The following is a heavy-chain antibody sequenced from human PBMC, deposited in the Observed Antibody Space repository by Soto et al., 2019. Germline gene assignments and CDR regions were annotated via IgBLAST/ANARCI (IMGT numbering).Heavy chain of an antibody. D-gene: IGHD4-4*01. CDR3: ARDDRDDYIGSFGY. J-gene: IGHJ4*02. CDR1: GGFPSYYY. V-gene: IGHV4-59*12. Sequence: SSETLSLTGTISGGFPSYYYWTWILQPPGKGLEWIGNIEDSGRTTYNPSLKSRVTISVDTSSNQFSLKVSSVTAAATAVYSCARDDRDDYIGSFGYWGQGTLVTVSS. CDR2: IEDSGRT.